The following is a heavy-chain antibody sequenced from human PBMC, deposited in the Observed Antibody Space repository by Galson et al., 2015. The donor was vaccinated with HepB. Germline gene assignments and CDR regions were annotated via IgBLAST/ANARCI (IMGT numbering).Heavy chain of an antibody. CDR1: GFTFSNYA. CDR2: IPYDGINK. Sequence: SLRLSCAASGFTFSNYAFHWVRQAPGKGLEWVALIPYDGINKYYADSLKGRFTISRDKSKNTLFLQMNNMRGEDTALYYCASLETRGMTTMPFDYWGQGTLVTVSS. J-gene: IGHJ4*02. V-gene: IGHV3-30-3*02. CDR3: ASLETRGMTTMPFDY. D-gene: IGHD5-24*01.